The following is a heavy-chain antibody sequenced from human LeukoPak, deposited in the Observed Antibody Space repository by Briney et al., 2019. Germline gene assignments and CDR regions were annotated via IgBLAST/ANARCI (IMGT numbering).Heavy chain of an antibody. V-gene: IGHV1-2*06. CDR1: GYNFAGYY. J-gene: IGHJ5*02. CDR2: INPRDGET. CDR3: ARDPYYDILTASNWFDP. D-gene: IGHD3-9*01. Sequence: AASVKVSCKASGYNFAGYYIHWVRQAPGQGLEWMGRINPRDGETNFAQKFQGRVTMTRDTSISTAYMELSGLRSDDTAVYYCARDPYYDILTASNWFDPWGQGTLVTVSS.